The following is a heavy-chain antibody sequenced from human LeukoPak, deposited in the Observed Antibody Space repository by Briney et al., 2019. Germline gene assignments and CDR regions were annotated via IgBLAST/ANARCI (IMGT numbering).Heavy chain of an antibody. CDR2: ISSSSSYI. CDR1: GFTFSNYW. CDR3: ARLAYSSGVPFVDY. J-gene: IGHJ4*02. Sequence: GGSLRLSCAASGFTFSNYWMAWVRQAPGKGLEWVSSISSSSSYIYYADSVKGRFTISRDNAKNSLYLQMNSLRAEDTAVYYCARLAYSSGVPFVDYWGQGTLVTVSS. D-gene: IGHD6-19*01. V-gene: IGHV3-21*01.